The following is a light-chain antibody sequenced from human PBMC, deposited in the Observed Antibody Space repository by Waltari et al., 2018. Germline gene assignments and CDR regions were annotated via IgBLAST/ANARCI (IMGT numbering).Light chain of an antibody. J-gene: IGLJ7*01. V-gene: IGLV6-57*03. CDR3: QSTDDNYDVL. CDR2: KDS. Sequence: TQAHSVSGSPGQTVTISCIRSSGRIDSKYVPWYQQRPGSAPTTVIYKDSRRPSGVPHRFSGAVDRSSNSASLIISGVTSEDEADYYCQSTDDNYDVLFGGGTRLTVL. CDR1: SGRIDSKY.